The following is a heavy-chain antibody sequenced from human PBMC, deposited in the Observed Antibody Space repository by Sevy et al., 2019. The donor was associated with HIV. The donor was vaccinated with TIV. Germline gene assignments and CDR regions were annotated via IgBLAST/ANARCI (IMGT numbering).Heavy chain of an antibody. CDR2: ISNDGSNK. CDR3: AKASITGAFDI. J-gene: IGHJ3*02. V-gene: IGHV3-30*18. CDR1: GFTFSSYG. D-gene: IGHD3-10*01. Sequence: GGSLRLSCAASGFTFSSYGMHWVRQAPGKGLEWVAVISNDGSNKYYADSVKGRFTISRDNSKNTLYLQMNSLRAEDTAVYYCAKASITGAFDIWGQGTMVTVSS.